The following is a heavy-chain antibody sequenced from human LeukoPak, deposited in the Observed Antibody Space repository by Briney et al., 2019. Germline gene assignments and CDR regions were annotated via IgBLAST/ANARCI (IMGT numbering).Heavy chain of an antibody. V-gene: IGHV3-21*01. Sequence: GGSLTLSCAASGLTFSRYNMNWVRQAPGKGLEWVSSIGTSSNNIYYTDSVKGRCTISRDNAKNSLYLQVDSLRVEDTAVYFCASGTVGNYALDYWGEGTVVTVSS. CDR3: ASGTVGNYALDY. CDR2: IGTSSNNI. J-gene: IGHJ4*02. CDR1: GLTFSRYN. D-gene: IGHD1-7*01.